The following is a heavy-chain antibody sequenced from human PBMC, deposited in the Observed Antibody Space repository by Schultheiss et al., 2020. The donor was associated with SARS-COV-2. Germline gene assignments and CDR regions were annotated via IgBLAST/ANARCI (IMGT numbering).Heavy chain of an antibody. CDR2: ISSGFSPI. V-gene: IGHV3-48*01. Sequence: GGSLRLSCAASGFSFSPYSMNWVRQAPGKGLEWISFISSGFSPIRYADSVRGRFTISRDNAKNSLYLQMTSLRAEDTAVYYCARDHTYYKGEVTDLDLWGQGTVVTVAS. CDR1: GFSFSPYS. J-gene: IGHJ5*02. CDR3: ARDHTYYKGEVTDLDL. D-gene: IGHD2-21*02.